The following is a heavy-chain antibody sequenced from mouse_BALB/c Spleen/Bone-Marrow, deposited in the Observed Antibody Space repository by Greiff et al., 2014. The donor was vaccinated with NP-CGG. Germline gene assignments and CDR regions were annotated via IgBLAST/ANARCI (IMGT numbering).Heavy chain of an antibody. J-gene: IGHJ3*01. CDR2: IHYSGST. D-gene: IGHD4-1*01. V-gene: IGHV3-1*02. CDR3: ARTGTWFAY. Sequence: EVQLVESGPDLVKPSQSLSLTCTVTGYSITSGYSWHWIRRFPGNKLEWMGYIHYSGSTNYNPSLKSRISITRDTSKNQFFLQLNSVTTEDTATYYCARTGTWFAYWGQGTLVTVSA. CDR1: GYSITSGYS.